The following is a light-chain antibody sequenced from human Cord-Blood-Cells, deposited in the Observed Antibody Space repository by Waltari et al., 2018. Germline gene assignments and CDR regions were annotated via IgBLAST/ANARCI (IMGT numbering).Light chain of an antibody. CDR2: KAS. CDR1: QSISSW. CDR3: QQYNRYT. J-gene: IGKJ2*01. V-gene: IGKV1-5*03. Sequence: DIQMTQSPFTLSASVGDRVTITCRASQSISSWLARYQQKPGKAPKLLIYKASSLESGVPSRFSGSGSGTEFTLTISSLQPDDFATYYCQQYNRYTFGQGTKLEIK.